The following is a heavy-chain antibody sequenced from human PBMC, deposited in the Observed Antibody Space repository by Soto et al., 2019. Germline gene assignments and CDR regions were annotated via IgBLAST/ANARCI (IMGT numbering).Heavy chain of an antibody. CDR3: ARDPPDLNSGFDY. D-gene: IGHD2-15*01. CDR2: AYYRSRWRY. Sequence: SQTLSLTCAICGDSVSNNGATWNWIRQSPSRGLEWLGRAYYRSRWRYDYATSVRGRITINPDTSKNQFSLQLNSVTPEDTAVYYCARDPPDLNSGFDYWGQGTQVTVYS. V-gene: IGHV6-1*01. CDR1: GDSVSNNGAT. J-gene: IGHJ4*02.